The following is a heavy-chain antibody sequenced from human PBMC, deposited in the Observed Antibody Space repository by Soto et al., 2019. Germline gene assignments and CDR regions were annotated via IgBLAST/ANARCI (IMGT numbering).Heavy chain of an antibody. D-gene: IGHD6-13*01. CDR1: GGSISSSNW. J-gene: IGHJ5*02. CDR3: ARAVAAAGKGGFDP. Sequence: QVQLQESGPGLVKPSGTLSLTCAVSGGSISSSNWWSWVRQPPGKGLEWIGEIYHSGSTNYNPSLTGRVTISVDKSKNQFSLKLSSVTAADTAVYYCARAVAAAGKGGFDPWGQGTLVTVSS. CDR2: IYHSGST. V-gene: IGHV4-4*02.